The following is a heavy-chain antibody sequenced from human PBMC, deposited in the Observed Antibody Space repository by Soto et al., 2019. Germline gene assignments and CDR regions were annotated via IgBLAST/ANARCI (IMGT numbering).Heavy chain of an antibody. CDR2: IYYSGST. V-gene: IGHV4-39*01. J-gene: IGHJ4*02. CDR1: GGSISSSSYY. Sequence: QLQLQESGPGLVKPSETLSLTCTVSGGSISSSSYYWGWIRQPPGKGLEWIGSIYYSGSTYYNPSLKSRXXIXVXXSKNQFSLKLSSVTAADTAVYYCARVEMATISFDYWGQGTLVTVSS. CDR3: ARVEMATISFDY. D-gene: IGHD5-12*01.